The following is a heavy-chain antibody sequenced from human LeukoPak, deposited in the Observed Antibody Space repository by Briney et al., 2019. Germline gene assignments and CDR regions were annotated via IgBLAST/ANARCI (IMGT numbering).Heavy chain of an antibody. CDR1: GFTFSSYS. Sequence: PGGSLRLSCAASGFTFSSYSMNWVRQAPGKGLEWVSSISSSSSYIYYADSVKGRFTISRDNAKNSLYLHMNSLRAEDTAVYYCARDFANYYMDVWGKGTTVTVSS. CDR2: ISSSSSYI. J-gene: IGHJ6*03. V-gene: IGHV3-21*01. D-gene: IGHD3-3*01. CDR3: ARDFANYYMDV.